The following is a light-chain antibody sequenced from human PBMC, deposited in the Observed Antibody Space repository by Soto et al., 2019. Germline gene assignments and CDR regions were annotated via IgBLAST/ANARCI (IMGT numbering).Light chain of an antibody. Sequence: EIVMTQSPATLSVSPGERATLSCRASQSVSNNLAWYQQKPCQAPRLLIYGASTRATGIPARFSGIGSGTECTLTISSLQSEDFAVYYCQQYNNWPPGTFGPGTKVDIK. CDR2: GAS. CDR1: QSVSNN. CDR3: QQYNNWPPGT. J-gene: IGKJ3*01. V-gene: IGKV3-15*01.